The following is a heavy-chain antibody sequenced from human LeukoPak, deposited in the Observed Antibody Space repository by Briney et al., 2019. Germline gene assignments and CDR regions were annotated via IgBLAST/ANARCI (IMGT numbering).Heavy chain of an antibody. CDR2: INPSGGST. D-gene: IGHD5/OR15-5a*01. CDR3: ARQEYKVYDFSVPVAFDV. J-gene: IGHJ3*01. V-gene: IGHV1-46*01. Sequence: ASVKVSCKASGYTFTSYYMHWVRQAPGQGLEWMGIINPSGGSTSYAQKFQGRVTMTRDMSTSTVYMELSSLRSEDTAVYYCARQEYKVYDFSVPVAFDVWGHGTVVTAS. CDR1: GYTFTSYY.